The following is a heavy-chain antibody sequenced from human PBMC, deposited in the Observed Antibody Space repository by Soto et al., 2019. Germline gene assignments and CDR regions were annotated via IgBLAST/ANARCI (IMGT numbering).Heavy chain of an antibody. J-gene: IGHJ4*02. CDR2: IDWDDDK. D-gene: IGHD1-26*01. Sequence: SGPTLVNPTETLILTCVFSGFSLTSTGMSVSWIRQSPGKALEWLALIDWDDDKYCATSLKTRLTISRDTSKNQVVLTMTNMDPVDTATYYCARSRVGFDYWGQGTPVTVSS. CDR1: GFSLTSTGMS. CDR3: ARSRVGFDY. V-gene: IGHV2-70*13.